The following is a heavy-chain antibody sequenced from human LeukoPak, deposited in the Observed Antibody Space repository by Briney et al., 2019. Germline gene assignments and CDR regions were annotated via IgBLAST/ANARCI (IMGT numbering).Heavy chain of an antibody. D-gene: IGHD1-26*01. V-gene: IGHV4-59*01. CDR3: ASDGWELLSRRYGMDV. Sequence: SETLSLTCTVSGGSISSYYWSWIRQPPGKGLEWIGYIYYSGSTNYNPSLKSRVTISVDTSKNQFSLKLSSVTAADTAVYYCASDGWELLSRRYGMDVWGQGTTVTVSS. J-gene: IGHJ6*02. CDR2: IYYSGST. CDR1: GGSISSYY.